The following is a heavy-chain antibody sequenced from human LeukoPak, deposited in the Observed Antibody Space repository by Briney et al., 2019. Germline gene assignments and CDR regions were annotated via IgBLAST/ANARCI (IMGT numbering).Heavy chain of an antibody. V-gene: IGHV3-48*04. CDR1: GFTFSSYS. D-gene: IGHD4-17*01. CDR2: ISSSSSTI. J-gene: IGHJ4*02. Sequence: GGSLRLSCAASGFTFSSYSMNWVRQAPGKGLEWVSYISSSSSTIYYADSVKGRFTISRDNAKNSLYLQMNSLRAEDTAVYYCARDRIEPTVTQFDYWGQGTLVTVSS. CDR3: ARDRIEPTVTQFDY.